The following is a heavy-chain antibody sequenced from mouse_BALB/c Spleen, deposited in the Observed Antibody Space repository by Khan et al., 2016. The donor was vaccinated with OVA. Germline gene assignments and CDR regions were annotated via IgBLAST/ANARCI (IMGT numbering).Heavy chain of an antibody. J-gene: IGHJ4*01. CDR1: GYSFTDYT. CDR2: INPYNGGP. D-gene: IGHD2-1*01. V-gene: IGHV1-18*01. CDR3: AKWGNYVGYSMDY. Sequence: VQLKESGPELVKPGASMKISCKASGYSFTDYTMNWVKQSHGKNLEWIGLINPYNGGPRYNQKFKGKATLTVDKSSSTAYMELLSLTSEDSAVXYCAKWGNYVGYSMDYWGQGTSVTVSS.